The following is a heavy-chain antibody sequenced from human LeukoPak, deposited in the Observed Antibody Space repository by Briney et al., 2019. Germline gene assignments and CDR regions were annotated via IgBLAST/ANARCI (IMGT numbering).Heavy chain of an antibody. V-gene: IGHV3-48*01. J-gene: IGHJ4*02. CDR2: ISTSSDTI. CDR1: GFTFSNYN. CDR3: ARKGDE. D-gene: IGHD3-10*01. Sequence: GGSLRLSCAASGFTFSNYNMNWVRQAPGKGLEWVAYISTSSDTIYYADSVRGRFTISRDNAKNSLDLQMNSLRAEDTAVYYCARKGDEWGQGTLVTVSS.